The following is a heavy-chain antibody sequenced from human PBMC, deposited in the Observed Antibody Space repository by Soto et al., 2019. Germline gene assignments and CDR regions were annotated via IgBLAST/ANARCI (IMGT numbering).Heavy chain of an antibody. Sequence: QVQLVESGGGVVQPGRSLRLSCAASGFTFSSYGMHWVRQAQGKGLEWVSVIWYDGSNKYYADSVKGRFTISRDKYKNTLYLQMSSLRAEDTAVYYCAKVVGYGFDIWGQGTMVTVSS. CDR1: GFTFSSYG. V-gene: IGHV3-33*03. D-gene: IGHD6-25*01. J-gene: IGHJ3*02. CDR2: IWYDGSNK. CDR3: AKVVGYGFDI.